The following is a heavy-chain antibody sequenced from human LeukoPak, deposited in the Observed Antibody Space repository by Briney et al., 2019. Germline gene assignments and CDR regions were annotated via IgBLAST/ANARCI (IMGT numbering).Heavy chain of an antibody. CDR2: YSWNSGSI. D-gene: IGHD6-19*01. CDR3: ATDPCSGWYSDY. Sequence: GGSLRLPCAASGYTFSNECVSWLRQAPGKGLDWVSDYSWNSGSIGYADCVKGRLTISGDNAKNSLYVQMHSLRGEDTAVYYCATDPCSGWYSDYWGQGNLVSV. CDR1: GYTFSNEC. V-gene: IGHV3-48*04. J-gene: IGHJ4*02.